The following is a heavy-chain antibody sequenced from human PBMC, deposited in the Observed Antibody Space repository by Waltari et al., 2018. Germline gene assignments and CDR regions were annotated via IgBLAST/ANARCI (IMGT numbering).Heavy chain of an antibody. V-gene: IGHV4-34*01. D-gene: IGHD5-18*01. CDR3: ARGGRGYTSPRGYFDL. CDR1: GGSFTPYF. J-gene: IGHJ2*01. CDR2: INHSGST. Sequence: QVQLQQWGAGLLKPSETLFLTCTVYGGSFTPYFWHWIRQAPGKGLEWIGEINHSGSTNYNPSLQTRLTISADTTKKQFSLNLTSGTAADTAVYYCARGGRGYTSPRGYFDLWGRGTLLTVSS.